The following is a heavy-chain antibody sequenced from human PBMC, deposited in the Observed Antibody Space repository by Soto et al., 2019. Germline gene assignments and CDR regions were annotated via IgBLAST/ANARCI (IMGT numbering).Heavy chain of an antibody. V-gene: IGHV4-59*01. Sequence: KPPETLSLTCTVSGGSITNYYWSWIRQAPGKNFEWIAQIYSSGSDHYNPSLKSRVTISLGPSENQLSLSLTSVSAGDTAIYYCARNPLGPVDFDLWGPGIPVTVSS. J-gene: IGHJ4*02. D-gene: IGHD7-27*01. CDR2: IYSSGSD. CDR1: GGSITNYY. CDR3: ARNPLGPVDFDL.